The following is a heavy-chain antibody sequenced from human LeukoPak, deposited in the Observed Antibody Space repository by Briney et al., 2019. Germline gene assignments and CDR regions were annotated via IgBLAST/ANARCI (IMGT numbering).Heavy chain of an antibody. D-gene: IGHD4-17*01. Sequence: GASVKVSCKSSGYTFTGYYMHWVRQAPGQGLEWMGWMNPNSGNTGYAQKFQGRVTMTRNTSISTAYMELSSLRSEDTAVYYCLFFVGDYGDYGDWFDPWGQGTLVTVSS. V-gene: IGHV1-8*02. CDR3: LFFVGDYGDYGDWFDP. J-gene: IGHJ5*02. CDR2: MNPNSGNT. CDR1: GYTFTGYY.